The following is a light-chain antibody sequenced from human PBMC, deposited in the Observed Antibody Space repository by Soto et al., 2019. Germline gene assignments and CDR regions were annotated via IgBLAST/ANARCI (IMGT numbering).Light chain of an antibody. CDR1: QRVGIN. J-gene: IGKJ1*01. CDR3: QHYVTSLTT. Sequence: EVLMTQSPGTLSLSPGERATLSCRASQRVGINLAWYQQKPGQAPRLLIYSASTRASGIPDRFIGSGSGTDFTLTISRLEPEDFAVYYCQHYVTSLTTFGQGTKVDIK. CDR2: SAS. V-gene: IGKV3-20*01.